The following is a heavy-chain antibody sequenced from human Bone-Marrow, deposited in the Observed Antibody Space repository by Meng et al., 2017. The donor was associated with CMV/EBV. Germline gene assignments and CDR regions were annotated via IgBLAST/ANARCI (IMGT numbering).Heavy chain of an antibody. J-gene: IGHJ3*02. CDR1: GYSFTSYW. CDR3: ARPPLGYCSSTSCFSAFDI. CDR2: VYPGDSDT. D-gene: IGHD2-2*01. V-gene: IGHV5-51*01. Sequence: GESLKISCKGSGYSFTSYWIGWVRQMPGKGLEWMGIVYPGDSDTRYSPSFQGQVTISADKSISTAYLQWSSLKASDTAMYYCARPPLGYCSSTSCFSAFDIWGQGTTVTV.